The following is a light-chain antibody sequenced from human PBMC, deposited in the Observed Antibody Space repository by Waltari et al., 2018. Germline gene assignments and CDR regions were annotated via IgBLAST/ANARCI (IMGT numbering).Light chain of an antibody. J-gene: IGKJ1*01. V-gene: IGKV3-11*01. CDR1: QSVSSS. Sequence: EIVLTQSPATLSLSPGERATLSCRASQSVSSSLAWYQHKPGQAPSLLIYDASISVTGIPARFSGSGSGTDCTLTISSLEPEDFAVYYCQQRSKWPWAFGQGTKVEIK. CDR2: DAS. CDR3: QQRSKWPWA.